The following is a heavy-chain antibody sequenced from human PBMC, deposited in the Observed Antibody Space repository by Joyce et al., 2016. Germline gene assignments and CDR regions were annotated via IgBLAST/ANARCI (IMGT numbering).Heavy chain of an antibody. J-gene: IGHJ6*02. CDR3: ARVQSRDMTTWGLDV. V-gene: IGHV1-69*01. CDR2: IIPIAATA. D-gene: IGHD2/OR15-2a*01. CDR1: GGTFSNYA. Sequence: VQLVQSGAEVKKPGSSVKVSCKASGGTFSNYAISWVRRAPGQGPEWMGGIIPIAATACYAQWFQGRVMITADQSTSTAYMDLSSLRSGDTAMYYCARVQSRDMTTWGLDVWGQETTVTDSS.